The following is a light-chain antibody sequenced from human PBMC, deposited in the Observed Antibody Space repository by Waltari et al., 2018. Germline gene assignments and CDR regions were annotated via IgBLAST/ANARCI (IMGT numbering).Light chain of an antibody. CDR3: QHYVRLPAT. CDR1: QSVSRY. Sequence: IVLTQSPGTLSLSPGERATLSCRASQSVSRYLAWYQQKPGQAPKLLIYGASTRATGIPDRFSGSGSGTDFSLTISSLKPEDFAIYFCQHYVRLPATFGQGTKVEIK. CDR2: GAS. V-gene: IGKV3-20*01. J-gene: IGKJ1*01.